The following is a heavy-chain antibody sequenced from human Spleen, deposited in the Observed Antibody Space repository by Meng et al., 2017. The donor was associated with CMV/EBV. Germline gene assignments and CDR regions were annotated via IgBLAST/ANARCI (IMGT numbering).Heavy chain of an antibody. CDR3: AREMTGYCSSSRCFPFQVYGMDV. CDR1: GFTFSSYA. D-gene: IGHD2-2*01. Sequence: GGSLRLSCAASGFTFSSYAMSWVRQAPGKGLEWVSVINSGASSTDYADSVKGRFTISRGNSKNTLYLQMNSLRAEDTAVYYCAREMTGYCSSSRCFPFQVYGMDVWGQGTTVTVSS. V-gene: IGHV3-23*03. CDR2: INSGASST. J-gene: IGHJ6*02.